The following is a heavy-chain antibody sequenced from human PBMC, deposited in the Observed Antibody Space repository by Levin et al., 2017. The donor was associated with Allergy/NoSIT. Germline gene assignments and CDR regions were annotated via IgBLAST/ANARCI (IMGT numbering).Heavy chain of an antibody. CDR2: IYHSGST. CDR3: ARGGDYYYYMDV. V-gene: IGHV4-30-2*01. CDR1: GGSISSGGYS. Sequence: SETLSLTCAVSGGSISSGGYSWSWIRQPPGKGLEWIGYIYHSGSTNYNPSLKSRVTISVDRSKNQFSLKLSSVTAADTAVYYCARGGDYYYYMDVWGKGTTVTVSS. J-gene: IGHJ6*03.